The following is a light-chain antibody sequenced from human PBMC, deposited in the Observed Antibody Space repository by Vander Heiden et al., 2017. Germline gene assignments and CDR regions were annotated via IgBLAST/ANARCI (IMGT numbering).Light chain of an antibody. CDR3: QSYDSSNRGV. V-gene: IGLV6-57*01. CDR2: EDN. Sequence: NFLLTQPLSVSESPRQTLTFSCARSSGNIASNYVQWYQQRPGSSPTTVIYEDNQRSSGVPDRFSGSIDSSSNSASLTISGLKTEDEADYYCQSYDSSNRGVFGGGTKLTVL. J-gene: IGLJ3*02. CDR1: SGNIASNY.